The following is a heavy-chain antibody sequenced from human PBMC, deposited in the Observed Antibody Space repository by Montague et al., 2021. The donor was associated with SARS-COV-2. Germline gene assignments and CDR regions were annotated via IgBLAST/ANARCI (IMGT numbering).Heavy chain of an antibody. D-gene: IGHD1-26*01. J-gene: IGHJ4*02. Sequence: SETLSLTCTVSGGSISSSSYYWGWICQPPGKGLEWIGSIYYSGSTYYNPSLKSRVTISVDTSKNQFSLKLSSVTAADTAVYYCARKGSGRSDLAYWGQGALVTVSS. V-gene: IGHV4-39*07. CDR3: ARKGSGRSDLAY. CDR2: IYYSGST. CDR1: GGSISSSSYY.